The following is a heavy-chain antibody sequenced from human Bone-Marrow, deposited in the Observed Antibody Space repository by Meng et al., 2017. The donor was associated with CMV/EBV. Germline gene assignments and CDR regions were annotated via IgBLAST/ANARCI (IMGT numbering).Heavy chain of an antibody. CDR1: GYTFTGYY. V-gene: IGHV1-2*02. CDR3: ARDLRDIVVVPAARGGMDV. CDR2: INPNSGGT. J-gene: IGHJ6*02. Sequence: ASVKGSCKASGYTFTGYYMHWVRQAPGQGLEWMGWINPNSGGTNYAQKFQGRVTMTRDTSISTAYMELSRLRSEDTAVYYCARDLRDIVVVPAARGGMDVWGQGTTVTVSS. D-gene: IGHD2-2*01.